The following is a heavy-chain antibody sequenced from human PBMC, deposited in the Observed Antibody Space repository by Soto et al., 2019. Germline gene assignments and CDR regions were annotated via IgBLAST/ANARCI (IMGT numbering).Heavy chain of an antibody. V-gene: IGHV1-69*01. CDR1: GGTFSSYA. Sequence: QVQLVQSGAEVKKPGSSVKVSCKASGGTFSSYAISWVRQAPGQGLEWMGGIIPIFGTANYAQTFQGRITITADESTSTAYMDLSSLRAYDTALYYCAGQYYDFWSGYYKRDYEDYYYGMDVWGQGTTVTVSS. D-gene: IGHD3-3*01. CDR3: AGQYYDFWSGYYKRDYEDYYYGMDV. J-gene: IGHJ6*02. CDR2: IIPIFGTA.